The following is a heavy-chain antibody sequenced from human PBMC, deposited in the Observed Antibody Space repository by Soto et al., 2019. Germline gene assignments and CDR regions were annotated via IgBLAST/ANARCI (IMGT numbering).Heavy chain of an antibody. CDR2: ISYDEIDK. Sequence: SLRLSCAASGFTFSNYTMHWVRQAPGKGLEWVALISYDEIDKYFADAVKGRFTISRDNSKNTLYLQMDSLRAEDTAVYYCAGRSGSSDYWGRGNLVTVSS. V-gene: IGHV3-30*04. CDR3: AGRSGSSDY. CDR1: GFTFSNYT. D-gene: IGHD3-10*01. J-gene: IGHJ4*02.